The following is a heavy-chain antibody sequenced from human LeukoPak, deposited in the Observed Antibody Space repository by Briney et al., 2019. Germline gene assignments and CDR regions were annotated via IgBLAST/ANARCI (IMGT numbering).Heavy chain of an antibody. Sequence: SETLSLTCTVSGGSISSSSYYWGWIRQPPGKGLEWIGSIYYSGSTYYNPSLKGRVTISVDTSKNQFSLKLSSVTAADTAVYYCAISSSWAFDYWGQGTLVTVSS. CDR3: AISSSWAFDY. D-gene: IGHD6-13*01. CDR1: GGSISSSSYY. V-gene: IGHV4-39*07. J-gene: IGHJ4*02. CDR2: IYYSGST.